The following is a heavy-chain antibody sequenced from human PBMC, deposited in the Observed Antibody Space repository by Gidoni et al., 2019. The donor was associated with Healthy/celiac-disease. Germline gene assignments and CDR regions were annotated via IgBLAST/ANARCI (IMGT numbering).Heavy chain of an antibody. CDR3: ARVGYDILTGYYTSHPLDY. CDR2: ISSSGSTI. D-gene: IGHD3-9*01. V-gene: IGHV3-48*03. J-gene: IGHJ4*02. CDR1: GFPFSSSE. Sequence: EVQLVESGGGLVQPGGSLRLSCAASGFPFSSSEMNWVRQAPGKGLEWVSYISSSGSTIYYADSVKGRFTISRDNAKNSLYLQMNSLRAEDTAVYYCARVGYDILTGYYTSHPLDYWGQGTLVTVSS.